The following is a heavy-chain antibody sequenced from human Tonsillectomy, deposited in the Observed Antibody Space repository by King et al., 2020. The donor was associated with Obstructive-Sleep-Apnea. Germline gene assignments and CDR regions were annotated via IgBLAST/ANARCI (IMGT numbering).Heavy chain of an antibody. CDR2: IYTSGRT. V-gene: IGHV4-4*07. CDR1: GGSISSYY. J-gene: IGHJ6*02. CDR3: ARTSLSVPWSGMDV. Sequence: QLQESGPGLVKPSETLSLTCTVSGGSISSYYYNWIRQPAGKGLEWIGRIYTSGRTNYNPSLKSRVTMSVDTSKNQFSLKVNSVTAADTAVYYCARTSLSVPWSGMDVWGQGTTVTVSS. D-gene: IGHD3-10*01.